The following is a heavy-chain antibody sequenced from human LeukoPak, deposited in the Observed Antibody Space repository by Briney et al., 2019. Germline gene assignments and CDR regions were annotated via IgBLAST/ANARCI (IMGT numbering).Heavy chain of an antibody. CDR3: ATADSGSYYSGFDY. J-gene: IGHJ4*02. CDR1: GFTFSSYA. CDR2: ISGSGGNT. Sequence: GGSLRLSCAASGFTFSSYAMSWVRQAPGKGLDWVSAISGSGGNTYYADSVKSRFTISRDNSKNTLYLHMNSLRAEDTAVYYCATADSGSYYSGFDYWGQGTLVTVSS. V-gene: IGHV3-23*01. D-gene: IGHD1-26*01.